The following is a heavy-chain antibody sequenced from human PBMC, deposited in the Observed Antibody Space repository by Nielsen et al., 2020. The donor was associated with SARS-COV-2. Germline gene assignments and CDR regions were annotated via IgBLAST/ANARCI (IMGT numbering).Heavy chain of an antibody. Sequence: ASVKVSCKASGYTFTSYDINWVRQATGQGLEWMGWMNPNSGNTGYAQKFQSRVTMTRNTSISTAYMELSSLRSEGTAVYYCAIQLPFWAFDYWGQGTLVTVSS. CDR1: GYTFTSYD. CDR2: MNPNSGNT. J-gene: IGHJ4*02. CDR3: AIQLPFWAFDY. V-gene: IGHV1-8*01. D-gene: IGHD2-2*01.